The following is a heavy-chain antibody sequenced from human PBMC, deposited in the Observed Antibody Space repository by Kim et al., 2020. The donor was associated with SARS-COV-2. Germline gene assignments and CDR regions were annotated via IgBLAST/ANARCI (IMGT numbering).Heavy chain of an antibody. D-gene: IGHD5-12*01. CDR1: GFTFSSYA. Sequence: GGSLRLSCAASGFTFSSYAMHWVRQAPGKGLEWVAVISYDGSNKYYADSVKGRFTISRDNSKNTLYLQMNSLRAEDTAVYYCARERGLGGGYVGGDYYYYYGMDVWGQGTTVTVSS. J-gene: IGHJ6*02. CDR3: ARERGLGGGYVGGDYYYYYGMDV. CDR2: ISYDGSNK. V-gene: IGHV3-30-3*01.